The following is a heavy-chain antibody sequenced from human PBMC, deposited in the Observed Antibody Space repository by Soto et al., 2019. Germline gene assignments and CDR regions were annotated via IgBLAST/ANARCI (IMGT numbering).Heavy chain of an antibody. Sequence: GGSLRLSCEASGLNFAGYAMRWVRQGPGKGLECVSAFSGTGGSTYYADSVKGRFTISRDNSKNTLYLQMNSLRAEATAVYYCAKDSPLYCSGGSCYPKPKVYHAFDIWGHGTMVTAS. D-gene: IGHD2-15*01. CDR2: FSGTGGST. J-gene: IGHJ3*02. CDR1: GLNFAGYA. V-gene: IGHV3-23*01. CDR3: AKDSPLYCSGGSCYPKPKVYHAFDI.